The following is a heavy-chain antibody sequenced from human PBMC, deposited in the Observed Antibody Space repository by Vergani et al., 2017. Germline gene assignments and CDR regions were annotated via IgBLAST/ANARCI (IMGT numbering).Heavy chain of an antibody. J-gene: IGHJ4*02. V-gene: IGHV1-69*01. CDR2: IIPIFGTA. Sequence: QVQLVQSGAEVKKPGSSVKVSCKASGGTFSSYAISWVRQAPGQGLEWMGGIIPIFGTANYAQKFQGRVTITADESTSTAYMELSSLRSEDTAVYYCARGRPLLWFGQSDQYFDYWGQGTLVTVSS. D-gene: IGHD3-10*01. CDR1: GGTFSSYA. CDR3: ARGRPLLWFGQSDQYFDY.